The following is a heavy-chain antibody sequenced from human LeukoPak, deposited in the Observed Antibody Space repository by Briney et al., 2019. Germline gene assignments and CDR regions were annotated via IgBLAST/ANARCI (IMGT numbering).Heavy chain of an antibody. Sequence: ASVKVSCKASGYTFTSYDINWVRQATGQGLEWMGWMNPNSGNTGYAQKFQGRVTMPRNNSISTAYMQLSSLRSEDTAVYYCARGRVLWFGELSHRYWFDPWAQGTLVSVSS. D-gene: IGHD3-10*01. J-gene: IGHJ5*02. V-gene: IGHV1-8*01. CDR3: ARGRVLWFGELSHRYWFDP. CDR2: MNPNSGNT. CDR1: GYTFTSYD.